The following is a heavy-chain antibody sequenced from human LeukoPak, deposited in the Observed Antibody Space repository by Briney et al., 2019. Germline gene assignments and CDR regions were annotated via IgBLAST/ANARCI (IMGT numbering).Heavy chain of an antibody. Sequence: GGSLRLSCAASGFTFSSYSMNWVRQAPGKGLEWVSSISSSSSSYIYYADSVKGRFTISRDNAKNSLYLQMNSLRAEDTAVYYCARAGTTVTTNWFDPWGQGTLVTVSS. V-gene: IGHV3-21*01. CDR3: ARAGTTVTTNWFDP. J-gene: IGHJ5*02. CDR2: ISSSSSSYI. CDR1: GFTFSSYS. D-gene: IGHD4-17*01.